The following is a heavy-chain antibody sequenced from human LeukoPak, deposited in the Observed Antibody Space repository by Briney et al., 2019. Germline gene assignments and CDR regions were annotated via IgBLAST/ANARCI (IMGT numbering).Heavy chain of an antibody. Sequence: GGSVRLSCAAAGFTYRNSWMNWVRQAPGKGLGWVASVKLDVSETYSVDSVKRRFTISRDNAKDPLFLQMNSLRVEETDVYYCARGTGGNWGQGTMVTVSS. CDR3: ARGTGGN. V-gene: IGHV3-7*01. CDR1: GFTYRNSW. CDR2: VKLDVSET. J-gene: IGHJ3*01. D-gene: IGHD1-1*01.